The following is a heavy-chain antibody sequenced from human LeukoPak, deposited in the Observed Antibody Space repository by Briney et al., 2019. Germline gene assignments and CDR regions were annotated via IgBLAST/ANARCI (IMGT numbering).Heavy chain of an antibody. CDR3: ARDGSVVVPAAHPYNWFDP. J-gene: IGHJ5*02. D-gene: IGHD2-2*01. CDR2: SNPNSGGT. Sequence: ASVKVSCKASGYTFTGYYMHWVRQAPGQGREGMGWSNPNSGGTNYVQKFQGRVTMTRDTSISTASMELSRLRSDDTAVYYCARDGSVVVPAAHPYNWFDPWGQGTLVTVSS. CDR1: GYTFTGYY. V-gene: IGHV1-2*02.